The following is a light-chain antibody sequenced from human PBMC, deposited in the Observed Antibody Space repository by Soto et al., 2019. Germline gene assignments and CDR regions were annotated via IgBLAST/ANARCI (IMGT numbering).Light chain of an antibody. J-gene: IGLJ1*01. CDR2: EVT. CDR1: RDDIGAYDY. CDR3: HSYTNSSAVL. V-gene: IGLV2-14*01. Sequence: QSALTQPASVSGSPGQSITISCAGTRDDIGAYDYVSWYQQHPGNAPKLLVYEVTNRPSGVSDRFSGSKSGNTASLTISGLQAEYEADYYCHSYTNSSAVLFGAGTEFTVL.